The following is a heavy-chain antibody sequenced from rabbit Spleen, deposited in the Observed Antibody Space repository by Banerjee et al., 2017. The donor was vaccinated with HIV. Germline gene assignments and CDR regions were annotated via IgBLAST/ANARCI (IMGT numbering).Heavy chain of an antibody. CDR1: GFSFSSSYY. CDR2: IWTGSGGNT. J-gene: IGHJ6*01. Sequence: QEQLVESGGGLVQPEGSLTLTCTASGFSFSSSYYMCWVRQAPGKGLEWIGCIWTGSGGNTYYATWTKGRFTISRISSTTVTLKMTSLTAADTATYFCVRGAESSNWGMDLWGPGTLVTVS. CDR3: VRGAESSNWGMDL. V-gene: IGHV1S45*01. D-gene: IGHD8-1*01.